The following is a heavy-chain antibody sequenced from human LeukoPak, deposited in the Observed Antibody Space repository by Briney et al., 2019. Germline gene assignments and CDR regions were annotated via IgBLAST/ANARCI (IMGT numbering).Heavy chain of an antibody. CDR1: GYTFTSYG. J-gene: IGHJ4*02. V-gene: IGHV1-18*01. CDR2: ISAYNGNT. Sequence: ASVKVSCKASGYTFTSYGISWVRQAPGQGLEWMGWISAYNGNTNYAQKFQGRVTMTRDTSTSTVYMELSSLRSEDTAVYYCARVPYGGGWYYFDYWGQGTLVTVSS. CDR3: ARVPYGGGWYYFDY. D-gene: IGHD6-19*01.